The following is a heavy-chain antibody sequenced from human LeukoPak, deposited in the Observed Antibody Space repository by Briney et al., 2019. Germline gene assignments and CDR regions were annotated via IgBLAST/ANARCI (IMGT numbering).Heavy chain of an antibody. J-gene: IGHJ4*02. CDR3: ARLRGWHSLYG. CDR1: RHTSTDYY. D-gene: IGHD6-19*01. CDR2: INPNSGGT. V-gene: IGHV1-2*02. Sequence: ASVKVSSMASRHTSTDYYMHWVRQAPGHGLEWMGWINPNSGGTNHAQKFQGRVSITRDTSFSTAYMELSRLRSDDTAVYYCARLRGWHSLYGWVQGTLVTVSS.